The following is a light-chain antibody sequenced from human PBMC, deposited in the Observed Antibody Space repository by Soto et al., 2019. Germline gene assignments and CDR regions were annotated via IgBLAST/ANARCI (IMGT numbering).Light chain of an antibody. CDR3: CSYAGSQVV. J-gene: IGLJ2*01. V-gene: IGLV2-11*01. CDR1: SSDVGGYNY. Sequence: QSALTQPRSVSGSPGQSVTISCTGTSSDVGGYNYVSWYQQHQGKAPKLMIYDVSKRPSGVPDRFSGSKSGNTASLTISGLQAEDEADYYCCSYAGSQVVFGGGTKRTVL. CDR2: DVS.